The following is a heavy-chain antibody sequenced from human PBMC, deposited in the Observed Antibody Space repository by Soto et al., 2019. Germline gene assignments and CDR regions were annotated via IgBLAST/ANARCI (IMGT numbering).Heavy chain of an antibody. Sequence: SETLSLTCTVSGASISGYYWSWIRKSAGKGLEWIGRIYATGTTDYNPSLKSRVTISVDTSKNQFSLKLSSVTAADTAVYYCARLGGIAARPFYYYYGMDVWGQGTTVTVSS. V-gene: IGHV4-4*07. J-gene: IGHJ6*02. D-gene: IGHD6-6*01. CDR2: IYATGTT. CDR3: ARLGGIAARPFYYYYGMDV. CDR1: GASISGYY.